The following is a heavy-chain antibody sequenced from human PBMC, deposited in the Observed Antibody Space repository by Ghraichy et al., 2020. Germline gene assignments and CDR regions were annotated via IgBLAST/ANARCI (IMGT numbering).Heavy chain of an antibody. CDR3: ATEGPRITGAWCDYYYGMDV. CDR2: FDPEDGET. J-gene: IGHJ6*02. V-gene: IGHV1-24*01. Sequence: ASVKVSCKVSGYTLTELSMHWVRQAPGKGLEWMGGFDPEDGETIYAQKFQGRVTMTEDTSTDTAYMELSSLRSEDTAVYYCATEGPRITGAWCDYYYGMDVWGQGTTVTVSS. D-gene: IGHD1-20*01. CDR1: GYTLTELS.